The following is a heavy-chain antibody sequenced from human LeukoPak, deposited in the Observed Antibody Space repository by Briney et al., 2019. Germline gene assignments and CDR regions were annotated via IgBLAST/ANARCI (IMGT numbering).Heavy chain of an antibody. J-gene: IGHJ5*02. V-gene: IGHV3-23*01. CDR2: ISGDGRTT. D-gene: IGHD6-13*01. CDR3: SRGRPPYNVAAGGS. Sequence: GGSLRLSCAASRFSFSTYAMNWVRQAPGKGLEWVSAISGDGRTTYYADSVEGRFTISRDNSKNTLYLQMNSLRAEDSALYYCSRGRPPYNVAAGGSWGQGTLVTVSS. CDR1: RFSFSTYA.